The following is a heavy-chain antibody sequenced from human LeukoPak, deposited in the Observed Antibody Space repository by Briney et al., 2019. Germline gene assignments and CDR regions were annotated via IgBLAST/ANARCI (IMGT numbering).Heavy chain of an antibody. V-gene: IGHV3-21*04. J-gene: IGHJ3*02. CDR1: GFTFSSYS. CDR2: ISSSSSYI. D-gene: IGHD1-26*01. CDR3: ARGGSYLSAFDI. Sequence: GGSLRLSCAASGFTFSSYSMNWVRQAPGKGLEWVSSISSSSSYIYYADSVKGRFTISRDNSKNTLHLQMNSLRAEDTAVYYCARGGSYLSAFDIWGQGTMVTVSS.